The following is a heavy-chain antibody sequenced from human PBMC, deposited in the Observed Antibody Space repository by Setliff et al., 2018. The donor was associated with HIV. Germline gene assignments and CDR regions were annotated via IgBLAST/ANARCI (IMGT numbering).Heavy chain of an antibody. J-gene: IGHJ3*02. CDR1: GGSISRGSYY. CDR3: ARDSSGSIDAFDI. Sequence: SETLSLTCTVSGGSISRGSYYWSWIRQPPGKGLEWIGSIYHNGITYYNPSLKSRVTISVDTSKNQFSLKLSSVTAADTAVYYCARDSSGSIDAFDIWGQGTMVTVSS. CDR2: IYHNGIT. V-gene: IGHV4-39*07. D-gene: IGHD3-22*01.